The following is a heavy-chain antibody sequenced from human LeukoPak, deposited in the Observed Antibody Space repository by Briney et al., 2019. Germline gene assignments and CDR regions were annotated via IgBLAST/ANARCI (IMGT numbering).Heavy chain of an antibody. D-gene: IGHD3-22*01. CDR2: IIPIFGTA. CDR3: ARQVYDSSGQFDY. Sequence: SVNVSCKASGGTFSSYAISWVRQAPGQGLEWMGGIIPIFGTANCAQKFQGRVTITADESTSTAYMELSSLRSEDTAVYYCARQVYDSSGQFDYWGQGTLVSVSS. V-gene: IGHV1-69*13. CDR1: GGTFSSYA. J-gene: IGHJ4*02.